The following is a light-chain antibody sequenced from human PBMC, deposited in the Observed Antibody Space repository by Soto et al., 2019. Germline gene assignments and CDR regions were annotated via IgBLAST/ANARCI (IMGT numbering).Light chain of an antibody. V-gene: IGKV3D-20*01. J-gene: IGKJ2*01. CDR2: DTS. CDR1: ESVISSY. Sequence: EIVLTQSPATLSLSPGERATLSCGASESVISSYLAWYQQKPGLAPRLLIYDTSSTATGIPDRFSGSGSGTDFTLTISSLEPEDVAVYYCQQYGSSPWTFGQGTKLEI. CDR3: QQYGSSPWT.